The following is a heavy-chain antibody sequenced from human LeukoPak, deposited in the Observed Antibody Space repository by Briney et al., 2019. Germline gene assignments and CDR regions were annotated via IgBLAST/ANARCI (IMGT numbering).Heavy chain of an antibody. V-gene: IGHV1-18*01. Sequence: GASVKVSCKAFSYTFTSYGISWVRQAPGQGLEWMGWISAYNGNTNYAQKLQGRVTMTTDTSTSTAYMELRSLRSDDTAVYYCARAPTTVTTFDRGYFQHWGQGTLVTVSS. CDR2: ISAYNGNT. J-gene: IGHJ1*01. CDR3: ARAPTTVTTFDRGYFQH. CDR1: SYTFTSYG. D-gene: IGHD4-17*01.